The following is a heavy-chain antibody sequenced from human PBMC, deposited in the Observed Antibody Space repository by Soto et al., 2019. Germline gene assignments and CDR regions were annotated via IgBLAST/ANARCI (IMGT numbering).Heavy chain of an antibody. CDR3: TRNLGAADDAFDI. D-gene: IGHD3-16*01. Sequence: GGSLRLSCAASGFTFSGSAMHWVRQASGKGLEWVGRIRSKANSYATAYAASVKGRFTISRDDSKNTAYLQMNSLKTEDTAVYYCTRNLGAADDAFDIWGQGTMVTVSS. CDR1: GFTFSGSA. CDR2: IRSKANSYAT. J-gene: IGHJ3*02. V-gene: IGHV3-73*01.